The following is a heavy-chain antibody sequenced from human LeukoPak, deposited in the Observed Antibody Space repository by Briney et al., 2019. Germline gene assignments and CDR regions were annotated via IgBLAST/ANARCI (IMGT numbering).Heavy chain of an antibody. CDR3: ARASKSRWFDP. Sequence: ASVTVSCKASGYTFTSYYMHWVRQAPGQGLEWMGIINPSGGSTSYAQKFQGRVTMTRDTSTSTVYMELSSLRSEDTAVYYCARASKSRWFDPWGQGTLVTVSS. CDR1: GYTFTSYY. D-gene: IGHD4-11*01. J-gene: IGHJ5*02. CDR2: INPSGGST. V-gene: IGHV1-46*01.